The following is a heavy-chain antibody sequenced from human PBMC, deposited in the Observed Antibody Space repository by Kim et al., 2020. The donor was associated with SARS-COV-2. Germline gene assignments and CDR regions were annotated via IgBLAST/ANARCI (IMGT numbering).Heavy chain of an antibody. Sequence: SETLSLTCAVSGGSISSSNWWSWVRQPPGKGLEWIGEIYHSGSTNYNPSLKSRVTISVDKSKNQFSLKLSSVTAADTAVYYCARLKGSGSYGIPYYFDYWGQGTLVTVSS. D-gene: IGHD3-10*01. CDR3: ARLKGSGSYGIPYYFDY. CDR1: GGSISSSNW. J-gene: IGHJ4*02. CDR2: IYHSGST. V-gene: IGHV4-4*02.